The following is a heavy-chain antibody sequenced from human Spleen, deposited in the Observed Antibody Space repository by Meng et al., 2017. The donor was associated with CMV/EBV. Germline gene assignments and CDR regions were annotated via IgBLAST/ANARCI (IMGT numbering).Heavy chain of an antibody. Sequence: LSLTCAASGFIFSSYTMNWVRQAPGKGLEWVSSVSSGSTYIYYADSMKGRFTISRDNAKNSLYLQMNSLRAEDTAMYYCARDDHVGGNDYWGQGTLVTVSS. CDR1: GFIFSSYT. CDR2: VSSGSTYI. CDR3: ARDDHVGGNDY. D-gene: IGHD1-26*01. V-gene: IGHV3-21*01. J-gene: IGHJ4*02.